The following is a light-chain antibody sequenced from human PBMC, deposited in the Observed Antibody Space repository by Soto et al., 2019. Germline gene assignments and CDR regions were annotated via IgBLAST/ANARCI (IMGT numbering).Light chain of an antibody. V-gene: IGKV3-11*01. CDR3: HHFGSLPET. CDR1: QSVSGS. J-gene: IGKJ1*01. Sequence: EIVLTQSPAILSLSPGEKATLSCRASQSVSGSLGWYQQKPGQAPRLIIYDASVRATGIPARFSGSGSGTDFTLTISSLEPEDFAVYYCHHFGSLPETFGQGTNVE. CDR2: DAS.